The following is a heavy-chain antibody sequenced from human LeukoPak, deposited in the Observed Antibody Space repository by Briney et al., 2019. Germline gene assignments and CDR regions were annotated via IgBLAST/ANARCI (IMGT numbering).Heavy chain of an antibody. V-gene: IGHV4-34*01. D-gene: IGHD6-13*01. J-gene: IGHJ5*02. CDR3: ASEYSTFWAGGFDP. CDR1: GGSFSGYY. CDR2: INHSGST. Sequence: SGTLSLTCAVYGGSFSGYYWSWIRQPPGKGLEWIGEINHSGSTNYNPSLKSRVTISVDTSKNQFSLKLSSVTAADTAVYYCASEYSTFWAGGFDPWGQGTLVTVSS.